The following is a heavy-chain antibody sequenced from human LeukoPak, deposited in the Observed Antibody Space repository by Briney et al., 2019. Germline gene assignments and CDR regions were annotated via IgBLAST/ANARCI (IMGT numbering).Heavy chain of an antibody. CDR3: ARIPTGTYSYYGMDV. J-gene: IGHJ6*02. CDR2: IRHDGNDK. Sequence: PGGSLRLSCVASGFTFTSYGMHWVRQAPGKGLEWVALIRHDGNDKYYAETVKGRFTISRDNSNNTLYLQMNTLRAEDTAVYYCARIPTGTYSYYGMDVWGQGTTVTVSS. D-gene: IGHD1-7*01. V-gene: IGHV3-30*12. CDR1: GFTFTSYG.